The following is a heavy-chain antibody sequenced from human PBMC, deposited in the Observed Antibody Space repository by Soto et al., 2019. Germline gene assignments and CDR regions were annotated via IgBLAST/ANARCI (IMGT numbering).Heavy chain of an antibody. CDR1: GGTFSSYD. J-gene: IGHJ6*02. CDR3: ASPPTTGNYYYYAMDV. Sequence: QVQLVQSGAEVKKPGSSVKVSCKASGGTFSSYDISWVRQAPGQGLEWMGGIIPIFGTANYAQKFQGRVTMTADESTSTAYMELSSLRSEDTAVYYCASPPTTGNYYYYAMDVWGQGTTVTVSS. V-gene: IGHV1-69*12. D-gene: IGHD4-17*01. CDR2: IIPIFGTA.